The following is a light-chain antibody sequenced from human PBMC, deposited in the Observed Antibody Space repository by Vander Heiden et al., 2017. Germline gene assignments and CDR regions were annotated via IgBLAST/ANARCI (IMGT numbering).Light chain of an antibody. J-gene: IGLJ3*02. Sequence: QSALTQPASVSGSPGQSITISCTGSSSDVGGYRYVSWYQQHPGKAPKLMIYDVTKRPAGASNRFSGSKSGNTASLTISGLQAEDEADYYCTSYTSTNKWVFGGGTKLTVL. CDR2: DVT. CDR1: SSDVGGYRY. V-gene: IGLV2-14*01. CDR3: TSYTSTNKWV.